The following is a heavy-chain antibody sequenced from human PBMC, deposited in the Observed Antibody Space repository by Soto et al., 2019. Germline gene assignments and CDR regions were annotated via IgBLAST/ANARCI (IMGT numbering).Heavy chain of an antibody. CDR2: IYSGGST. J-gene: IGHJ3*02. D-gene: IGHD3-10*01. CDR1: GFTVSSNY. V-gene: IGHV3-66*01. Sequence: GGSLRLSCAASGFTVSSNYMSWVRQAPGKGLEWVSVIYSGGSTYYADSVKGRFTISRDNSKNTLYLQMNSLRAEDTAVYYCAKNTYYYAGAFDIWGQGTMVTVSS. CDR3: AKNTYYYAGAFDI.